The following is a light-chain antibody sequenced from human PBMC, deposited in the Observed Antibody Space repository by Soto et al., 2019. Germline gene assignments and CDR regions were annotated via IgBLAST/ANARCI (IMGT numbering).Light chain of an antibody. J-gene: IGKJ1*01. CDR1: QGISNY. CDR3: QKYNSAPTWT. V-gene: IGKV1-27*01. Sequence: DIRMTQSPSSLSASVVDRVTITCRASQGISNYLAWFQQKPGKVPKLLIYAASTLQSGVPSRFSGSGSGTDFTLTISSLQPEEVATYYCQKYNSAPTWTFGQGTKVEIK. CDR2: AAS.